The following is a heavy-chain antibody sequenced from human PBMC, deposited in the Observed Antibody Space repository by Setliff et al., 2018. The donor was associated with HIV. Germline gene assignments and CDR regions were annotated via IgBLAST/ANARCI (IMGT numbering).Heavy chain of an antibody. D-gene: IGHD1-26*01. J-gene: IGHJ4*02. CDR2: IIPMFGTA. V-gene: IGHV1-69*13. Sequence: EASVKVSCKASGDTFRSRAFNWVRQAPGQGPEWMGGIIPMFGTANYAQKFQGRVTITADESTSTVYMELSSLRSDDTALYYCAREGNSGHGGQIELDYWGQGTQVTVSS. CDR1: GDTFRSRA. CDR3: AREGNSGHGGQIELDY.